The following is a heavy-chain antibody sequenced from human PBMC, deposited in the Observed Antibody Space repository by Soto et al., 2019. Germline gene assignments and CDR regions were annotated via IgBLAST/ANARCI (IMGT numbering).Heavy chain of an antibody. J-gene: IGHJ4*02. CDR1: GFTFSIYA. D-gene: IGHD1-26*01. CDR3: AKEGGLSGSYYISSSYYFDY. Sequence: PGGSLRLSCSASGFTFSIYAMHWVRQAPGKGLEYVSSISTNGGSTHYADSVKGRFTISRDNSKNTQYLQMNRLRAEDTAVYYCAKEGGLSGSYYISSSYYFDYWGQGTLVTVSS. CDR2: ISTNGGST. V-gene: IGHV3-64*04.